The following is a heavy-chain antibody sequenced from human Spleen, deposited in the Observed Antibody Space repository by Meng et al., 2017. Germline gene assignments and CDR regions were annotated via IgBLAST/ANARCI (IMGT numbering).Heavy chain of an antibody. V-gene: IGHV4-38-2*02. CDR3: AREAYDSVNHYISY. J-gene: IGHJ4*02. D-gene: IGHD3-10*01. CDR1: TYSISSGYY. CDR2: IYHSGST. Sequence: GSLRLSCTVSTYSISSGYYWGWIRQPPGKGLEWIGNIYHSGSTYYNPSLKSRVTISVDTSKNQFSLKLSSVTAADTAVYYCAREAYDSVNHYISYWGQGTLVTVSS.